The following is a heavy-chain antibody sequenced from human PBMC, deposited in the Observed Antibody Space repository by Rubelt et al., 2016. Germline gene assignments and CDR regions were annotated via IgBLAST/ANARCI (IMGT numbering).Heavy chain of an antibody. CDR3: ARDLEIGTTNIDY. CDR1: GYSFNSYG. Sequence: QVQLVQSGAAVKKPGASVKVSCKASGYSFNSYGISWVRQAPGHGLEWLGWTSAPMVTNFAQQLRGRLPLTGHTSTNTAYMELRSLKSDETAMYYCARDLEIGTTNIDYWGQGTLVTVSS. J-gene: IGHJ4*02. V-gene: IGHV1-18*01. D-gene: IGHD1-1*01. CDR2: TSAPMVT.